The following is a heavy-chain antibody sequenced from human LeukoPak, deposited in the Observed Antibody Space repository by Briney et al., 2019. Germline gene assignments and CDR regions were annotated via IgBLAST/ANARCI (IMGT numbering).Heavy chain of an antibody. J-gene: IGHJ3*02. Sequence: GASVKVSCKASGYTFTSYGISWVRQAPGQGLEWMGWINTNTGNPTYAQGFTGRYVFSLDTSVSTTYLQISSLKAEATAVYYCARALQYFDWSLTHDAFDIWGQGTVVTVSS. CDR3: ARALQYFDWSLTHDAFDI. CDR1: GYTFTSYG. CDR2: INTNTGNP. V-gene: IGHV7-4-1*02. D-gene: IGHD3-9*01.